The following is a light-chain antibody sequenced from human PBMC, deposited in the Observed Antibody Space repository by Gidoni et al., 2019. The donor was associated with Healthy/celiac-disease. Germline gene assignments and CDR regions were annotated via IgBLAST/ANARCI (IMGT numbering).Light chain of an antibody. CDR2: GAS. CDR3: QQYGSSPYT. CDR1: QSFSSSY. V-gene: IGKV3-20*01. Sequence: IVFTQSPGTLSLSPGERATLSCRASQSFSSSYLAWYQQKPGQAPRLLIYGASSRATGIPDRFSGSGSGTDFTLTISRLEPEDFAVYYCQQYGSSPYTFGQGTKLEIK. J-gene: IGKJ2*01.